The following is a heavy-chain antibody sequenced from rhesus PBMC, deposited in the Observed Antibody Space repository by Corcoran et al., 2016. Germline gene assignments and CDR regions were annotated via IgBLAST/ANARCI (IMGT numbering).Heavy chain of an antibody. J-gene: IGHJ4*01. Sequence: EVQLVESGGGLVQPGGSLRLSCAASGVTFSSSWMYWVRQARGEGLEWVSRISSDGSRSYYADSVNRRFTISRENAKNSLYLQMNSLRPEDTAVYYCTYFDYWGQGVLVTVSS. V-gene: IGHV3-119*01. CDR2: ISSDGSRS. CDR1: GVTFSSSW. CDR3: TYFDY.